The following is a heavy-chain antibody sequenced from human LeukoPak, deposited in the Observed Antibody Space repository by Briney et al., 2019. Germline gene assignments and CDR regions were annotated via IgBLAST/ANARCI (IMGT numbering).Heavy chain of an antibody. V-gene: IGHV3-15*01. J-gene: IGHJ4*02. CDR3: TRGAVTANGYFDY. CDR2: IKSKTDGGTT. Sequence: GGSLRLSCAASGFTFGNAWMTWVRQAPGKGLEWVGRIKSKTDGGTTDYAAPVKGRFTISRDDSKNTLYLQMNSLKTEDTAVYYCTRGAVTANGYFDYWGQGTLVTVSS. CDR1: GFTFGNAW. D-gene: IGHD2-21*02.